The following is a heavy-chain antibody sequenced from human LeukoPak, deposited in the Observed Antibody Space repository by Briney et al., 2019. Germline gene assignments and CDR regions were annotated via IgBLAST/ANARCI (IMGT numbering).Heavy chain of an antibody. CDR2: IYYSGST. V-gene: IGHV4-39*07. CDR3: ARDFGPSRGFDY. J-gene: IGHJ4*02. D-gene: IGHD3-10*01. Sequence: SETLSLTCTVSGGSISSTIYYWGWIRQHPGKGLEWIGYIYYSGSTYYNPSLKSRVTISVDTSKNQFSLKLNSVTAADTAVYYCARDFGPSRGFDYWGQGTLVTVSS. CDR1: GGSISSTIYY.